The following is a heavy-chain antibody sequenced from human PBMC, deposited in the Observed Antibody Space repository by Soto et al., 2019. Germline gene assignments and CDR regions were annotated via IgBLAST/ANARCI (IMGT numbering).Heavy chain of an antibody. Sequence: QVQLVESGGGVVQPGGSLGPSVAPLGFPFSGYAVPWVRLVPGKGLAWVAVISYDGSNKYYADSVKGRFTTSRDNSKNTLYLQMNSLRAEDTAVYYCARDPELELLFDYWGQGTLVTVSS. CDR1: GFPFSGYA. D-gene: IGHD1-7*01. J-gene: IGHJ4*02. CDR2: ISYDGSNK. CDR3: ARDPELELLFDY. V-gene: IGHV3-30-3*01.